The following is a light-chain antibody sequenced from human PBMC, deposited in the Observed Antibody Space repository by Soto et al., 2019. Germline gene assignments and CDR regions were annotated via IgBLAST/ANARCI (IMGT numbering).Light chain of an antibody. Sequence: EIVLTQSPGTLPLSPGERATLSCRASQSVSSSSLAWYQQKPGQAPRLLIYDESSRATGIPDRFSGSESGTDFTLTIIRLEPEDFAVYYCQLYGRSTMYTFGQGTRLEIK. CDR1: QSVSSSS. CDR3: QLYGRSTMYT. CDR2: DES. V-gene: IGKV3-20*01. J-gene: IGKJ2*01.